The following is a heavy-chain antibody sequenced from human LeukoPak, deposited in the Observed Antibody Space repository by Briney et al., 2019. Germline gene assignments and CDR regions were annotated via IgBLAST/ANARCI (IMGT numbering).Heavy chain of an antibody. V-gene: IGHV3-23*01. CDR2: ISGSGGST. J-gene: IGHJ5*02. Sequence: RGSLRLSCAASGFTFSSYAMSWVRQAPGKGLEWVSAISGSGGSTYYADSVKGRFTISRDNSKNTLYLQMNSLRAEDTAVYYCAKDSYAYCGGDCYSNWFDPWGQGTLVTVSS. CDR3: AKDSYAYCGGDCYSNWFDP. CDR1: GFTFSSYA. D-gene: IGHD2-21*02.